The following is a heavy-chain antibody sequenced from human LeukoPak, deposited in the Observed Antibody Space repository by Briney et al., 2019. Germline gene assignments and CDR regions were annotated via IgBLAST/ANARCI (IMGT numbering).Heavy chain of an antibody. CDR3: ARERDLRGAYCMDV. J-gene: IGHJ6*03. Sequence: GGSLRLSCAASGFIFRTYWMHWVRQAPGKGLVWVSRISSDGRNTIYPDAVKGRFTISRDNTNNILYLQMNSLRGDDTAVYYCARERDLRGAYCMDVWGKGTTVTVSS. D-gene: IGHD5/OR15-5a*01. CDR1: GFIFRTYW. CDR2: ISSDGRNT. V-gene: IGHV3-74*01.